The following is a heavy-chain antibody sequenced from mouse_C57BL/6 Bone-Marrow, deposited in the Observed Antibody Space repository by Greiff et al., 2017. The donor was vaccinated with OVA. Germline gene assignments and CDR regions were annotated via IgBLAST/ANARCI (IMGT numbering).Heavy chain of an antibody. CDR3: ARGGDYDYFDY. CDR1: GYTFTSYW. Sequence: QVQLQQPGAELVMPGASVKLSCKASGYTFTSYWIHWVKQRPGQGLEWIGEIDPSDSYTNYNQKFKGKSTLTVDKSSSTAYMQLSSLTSEDSAVYYCARGGDYDYFDYWGQGTTLTVSS. D-gene: IGHD2-4*01. CDR2: IDPSDSYT. V-gene: IGHV1-69*01. J-gene: IGHJ2*01.